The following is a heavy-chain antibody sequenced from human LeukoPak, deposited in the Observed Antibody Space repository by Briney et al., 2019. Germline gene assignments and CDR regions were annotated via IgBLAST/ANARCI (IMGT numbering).Heavy chain of an antibody. CDR2: FDPEDGET. CDR1: GYTLTELS. D-gene: IGHD1-26*01. J-gene: IGHJ4*02. V-gene: IGHV1-24*01. Sequence: ASVKVSCKVSGYTLTELSMHWVRQAPGKGLEWMGGFDPEDGETIYAQKFQGRVTMAEDTSTDTAYMELSSLRSEDTAVYCCATEYRYSGSYSDFDYWGQGTLVTVSS. CDR3: ATEYRYSGSYSDFDY.